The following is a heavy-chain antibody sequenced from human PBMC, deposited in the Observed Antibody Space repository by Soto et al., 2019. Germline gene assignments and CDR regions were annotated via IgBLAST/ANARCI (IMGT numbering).Heavy chain of an antibody. CDR1: GFTFSSYA. J-gene: IGHJ5*02. CDR3: AKDGGGGYSYGYWFDP. D-gene: IGHD5-18*01. CDR2: ISGSGGST. V-gene: IGHV3-23*01. Sequence: GGSLRLSCAASGFTFSSYAMSWVRQAPGKGLEWVSAISGSGGSTYYADSVKGRFTISRDNSKNTLYLQMNSLRAEDTAVYYCAKDGGGGYSYGYWFDPWGQGTLVTVSS.